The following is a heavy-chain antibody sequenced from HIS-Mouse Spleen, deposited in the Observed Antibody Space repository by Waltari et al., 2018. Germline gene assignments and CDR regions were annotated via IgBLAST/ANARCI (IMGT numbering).Heavy chain of an antibody. J-gene: IGHJ2*01. D-gene: IGHD6-13*01. CDR2: INHSGST. CDR3: ARSWGQWYFDL. CDR1: GGSFSGYY. Sequence: QVQLQQWGAGLLKPSETLSLTCAVYGGSFSGYYWSWIRQPPGKGLAWIGEINHSGSTNYNPSLKSRVTISVDTSKNQFSLKLSSVTAADTAVYYGARSWGQWYFDLWGRGTLVTVSS. V-gene: IGHV4-34*01.